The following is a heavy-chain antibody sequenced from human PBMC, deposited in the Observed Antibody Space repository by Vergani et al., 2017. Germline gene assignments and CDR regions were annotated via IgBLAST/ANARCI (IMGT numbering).Heavy chain of an antibody. J-gene: IGHJ6*02. Sequence: QVQLQESGPGVVKPSGTLSLTCTVSGGSISSYYWSWIRQPPGKGLEWIGYIYYSGSTNYNPSLKSRVTISVDTSKNQFSLKLSAVTAADTAVYYCARTANYYCGVDVWGQGTTVTVSS. CDR1: GGSISSYY. V-gene: IGHV4-59*01. CDR3: ARTANYYCGVDV. CDR2: IYYSGST.